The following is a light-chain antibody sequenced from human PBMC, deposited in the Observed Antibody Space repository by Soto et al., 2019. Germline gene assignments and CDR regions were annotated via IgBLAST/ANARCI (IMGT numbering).Light chain of an antibody. CDR2: EVS. J-gene: IGKJ1*01. CDR1: QSLIHSDGNTY. Sequence: DVVMTQSPLSLPVTLGQPASISCRSSQSLIHSDGNTYLNWFQQRPGQSPRRLIYEVSDRDSGVPDRVSGSGSGTDFTLTISRVEAEDVGVYYCMQGTHWPWTFGQGTEVEIK. V-gene: IGKV2-30*02. CDR3: MQGTHWPWT.